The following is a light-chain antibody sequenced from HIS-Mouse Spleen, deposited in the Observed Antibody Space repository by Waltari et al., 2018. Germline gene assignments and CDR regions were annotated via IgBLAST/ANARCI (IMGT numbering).Light chain of an antibody. J-gene: IGLJ1*01. Sequence: QSALTQPASVSGSPGQSLTISCTGTSSAAGGYNNASRYQQPPGKAPKLMIYEFSNRPSGVSTRFSGSKSGNTASLTISGLQAEDEADYYCSSYTSSSTYVFGTGTKVTVL. CDR2: EFS. CDR3: SSYTSSSTYV. V-gene: IGLV2-14*01. CDR1: SSAAGGYNN.